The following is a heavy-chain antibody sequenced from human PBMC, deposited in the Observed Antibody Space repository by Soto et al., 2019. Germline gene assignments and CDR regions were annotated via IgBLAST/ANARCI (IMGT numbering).Heavy chain of an antibody. J-gene: IGHJ3*01. Sequence: QVQLVQSGPEVKKPGASVKVSCKASGYSLDTYGITWVRQAPGQGLEWMGWINCYNGDTNYAPKLRGXAXLXXDTSTNTAYMELRSLRPDDTAMYYCARGPITKIIVAYDYDVWGQGTMITVSS. CDR2: INCYNGDT. CDR3: ARGPITKIIVAYDYDV. D-gene: IGHD3-22*01. CDR1: GYSLDTYG. V-gene: IGHV1-18*01.